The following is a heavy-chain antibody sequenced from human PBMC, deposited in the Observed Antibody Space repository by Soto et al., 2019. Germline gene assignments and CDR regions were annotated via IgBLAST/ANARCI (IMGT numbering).Heavy chain of an antibody. D-gene: IGHD1-1*01. J-gene: IGHJ4*02. Sequence: QVQLVESGGGVVQPGRSLRLSCAASGFTFSSYAMHWVRQAPGKGLEWVAVISYDGSNKYYADSVKGRFTISRDNSKNTLYLQMNSLRAEHTAVYYCARDEAGLERRGTPFGYWGQGTLVTVSS. CDR3: ARDEAGLERRGTPFGY. CDR2: ISYDGSNK. V-gene: IGHV3-30-3*01. CDR1: GFTFSSYA.